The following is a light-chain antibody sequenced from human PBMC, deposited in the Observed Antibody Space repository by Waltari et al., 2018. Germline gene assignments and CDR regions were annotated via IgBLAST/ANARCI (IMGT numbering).Light chain of an antibody. V-gene: IGLV1-47*01. CDR2: RNN. CDR3: AAWDDSLSVWV. J-gene: IGLJ3*02. Sequence: QSVLTQPPSASGTPGQRVTISCSGSSSNIGSNYVYWYQQLPGTAPKLLIYRNNQRPSGFPDRFSGSKSGTSASLAVSGLRSEDEADYYCAAWDDSLSVWVFGGGTKLTVL. CDR1: SSNIGSNY.